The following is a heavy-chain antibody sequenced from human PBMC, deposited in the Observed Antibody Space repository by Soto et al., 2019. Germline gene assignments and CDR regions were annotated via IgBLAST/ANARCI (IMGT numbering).Heavy chain of an antibody. CDR1: RAPSSSQF. J-gene: IGHJ3*02. CDR2: IYYSGSS. D-gene: IGHD3-22*01. Sequence: SETLSLTCTVSRAPSSSQFWSWIRQPPGKGLEWIGYIYYSGSSNYNPSLKGRVTISVDTPRNQFSLRLSSVTAADTAVYYCARGFVNYYYESSAVPDAFDIWGQGTMVTVSS. CDR3: ARGFVNYYYESSAVPDAFDI. V-gene: IGHV4-59*11.